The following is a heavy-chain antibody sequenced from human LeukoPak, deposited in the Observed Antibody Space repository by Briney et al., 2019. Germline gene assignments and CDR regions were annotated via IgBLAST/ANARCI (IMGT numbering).Heavy chain of an antibody. CDR3: AKDSRKNLPGYSSSPLYYFDY. Sequence: GGSLRLSCAASGFTVSSNYMSWVRQAPGKGLEWVSVIYSGGSTYYADSVKGRFTISRDNSKNTLHLQMNSLRAEDTAVYYCAKDSRKNLPGYSSSPLYYFDYWGQGTLVTVSS. D-gene: IGHD6-6*01. CDR2: IYSGGST. V-gene: IGHV3-66*01. J-gene: IGHJ4*02. CDR1: GFTVSSNY.